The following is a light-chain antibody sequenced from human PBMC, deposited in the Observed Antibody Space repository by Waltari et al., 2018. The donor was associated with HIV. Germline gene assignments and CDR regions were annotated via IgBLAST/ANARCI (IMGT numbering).Light chain of an antibody. Sequence: SYVLTQVPSVSVAPGQAATITCEGNKIASQNVNWYQQKPGQAPVVVIYDDRDRPSGIPERFSGSTSENTATLTISSVEAGDEADYFCQVWDINSDHPVVFGAGTKLTVL. CDR3: QVWDINSDHPVV. V-gene: IGLV3-21*02. CDR2: DDR. CDR1: KIASQN. J-gene: IGLJ3*02.